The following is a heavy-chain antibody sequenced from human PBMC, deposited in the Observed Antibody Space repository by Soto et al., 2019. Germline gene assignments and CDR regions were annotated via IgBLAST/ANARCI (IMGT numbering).Heavy chain of an antibody. J-gene: IGHJ4*02. CDR3: AKSVYNWDDGFFDY. CDR1: GFTFSSYG. CDR2: ISYDGINK. D-gene: IGHD1-1*01. V-gene: IGHV3-30*18. Sequence: QVQLVESGGGVVQPGRSLRLSCAASGFTFSSYGMHWVRQAPGKGLEWVAVISYDGINKYYADSVKGRFTISRDNSKNTQYLQMNSLRAEDTAGYYCAKSVYNWDDGFFDYWGPGPLVTVSS.